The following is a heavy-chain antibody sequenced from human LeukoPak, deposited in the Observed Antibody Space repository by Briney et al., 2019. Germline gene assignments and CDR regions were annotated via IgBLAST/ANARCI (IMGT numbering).Heavy chain of an antibody. CDR2: VYYSGYT. CDR1: GGSITSSSYY. CDR3: AKHYMGSYDNRGLDY. D-gene: IGHD3-10*01. J-gene: IGHJ4*02. Sequence: SETLSLTCTVSGGSITSSSYYWGWIRQPPGTGLEWIGSVYYSGYTYSNPSVASRVTISVDTSKNQFSLKLSSVTAADTAIYYCAKHYMGSYDNRGLDYWGQGTLVTVSS. V-gene: IGHV4-39*01.